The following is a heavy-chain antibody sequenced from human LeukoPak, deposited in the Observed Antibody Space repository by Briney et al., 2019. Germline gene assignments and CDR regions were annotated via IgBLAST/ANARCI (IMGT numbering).Heavy chain of an antibody. J-gene: IGHJ4*02. CDR1: GFTFSSYA. D-gene: IGHD3-10*01. CDR3: AKQESISMVRGIFDC. Sequence: GRSLRLSCAASGFTFSSYAMHWVRQAPGKGLEWVAVISYDGSNKYYADSVKGRFTISRDNSKNTLYLQTNSLRAEDTAFYYCAKQESISMVRGIFDCWGQGTLVTVSS. CDR2: ISYDGSNK. V-gene: IGHV3-30*04.